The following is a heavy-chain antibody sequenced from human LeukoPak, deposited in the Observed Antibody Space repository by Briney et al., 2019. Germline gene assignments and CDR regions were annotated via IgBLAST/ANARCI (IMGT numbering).Heavy chain of an antibody. CDR1: GYTFLDYY. Sequence: ASVKVSCKASGYTFLDYYMHWVRQAPGQGLEWMGRINPNSGGTNYAQKFQGRVTMTRDTSISTAYMELSRLRSDDTAVYYCASQGDTIFGVVITTDAFDIWGQGTMVTVSS. D-gene: IGHD3-3*01. V-gene: IGHV1-2*02. CDR3: ASQGDTIFGVVITTDAFDI. J-gene: IGHJ3*02. CDR2: INPNSGGT.